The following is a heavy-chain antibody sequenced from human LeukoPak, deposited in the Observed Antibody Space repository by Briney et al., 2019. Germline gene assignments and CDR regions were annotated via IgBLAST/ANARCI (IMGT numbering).Heavy chain of an antibody. V-gene: IGHV3-7*01. J-gene: IGHJ4*02. CDR2: IKEDGGEK. CDR3: VRQYSSSSGMGSVFPYFDY. CDR1: GFTFSTYW. D-gene: IGHD6-6*01. Sequence: GGSLRLSCAASGFTFSTYWMSWVRRAPGKGLEWVANIKEDGGEKYYVDSVKGRFTISRDNAKNSLYLQMNSLRAEDTAVYYCVRQYSSSSGMGSVFPYFDYWGQGTLVTVSS.